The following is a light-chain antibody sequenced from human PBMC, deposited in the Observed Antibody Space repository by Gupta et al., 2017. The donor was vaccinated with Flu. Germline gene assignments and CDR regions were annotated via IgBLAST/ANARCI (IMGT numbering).Light chain of an antibody. J-gene: IGLJ3*02. CDR3: EEWDDNLSAGL. Sequence: QSVLTQPPSVSGTAGQRVAISCSGQRSNIGETDVVWYQQFPGTAPSRGSHWTNQRPSGAPDRGSCSKAGTSASLVASGLRSEDEADDYCEEWDDNLSAGLFGGGTKLTV. CDR2: WTN. V-gene: IGLV1-47*01. CDR1: RSNIGETD.